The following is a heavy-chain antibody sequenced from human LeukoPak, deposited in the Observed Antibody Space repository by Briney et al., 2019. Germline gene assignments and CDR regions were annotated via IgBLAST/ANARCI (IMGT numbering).Heavy chain of an antibody. V-gene: IGHV3-21*01. Sequence: PGGSLRLSCAASGFTFSSYWMSWVRQAPGKGLEWVSSISSSSSYIYYADSMKGRFTISRDNAKNSLYLQMNSLRAEDTAVYYCARDAERFLESPWYFDYWGQGTLVTVSS. CDR2: ISSSSSYI. CDR3: ARDAERFLESPWYFDY. CDR1: GFTFSSYW. D-gene: IGHD3-3*01. J-gene: IGHJ4*02.